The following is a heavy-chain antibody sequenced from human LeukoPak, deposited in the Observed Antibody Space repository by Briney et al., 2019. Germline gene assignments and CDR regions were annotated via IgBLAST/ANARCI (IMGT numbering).Heavy chain of an antibody. D-gene: IGHD3-22*01. CDR3: ARDAIKYYYDSSGLAVDY. Sequence: SETLSLTCTVSGGSISSSSYYWGWIRQPPGKGLEWIGSIYYSGSTYYNPSLKSRVTISVDTSKNQFSLKLSSVTAADTAVYYCARDAIKYYYDSSGLAVDYWGQGTLVTVSS. CDR2: IYYSGST. J-gene: IGHJ4*02. CDR1: GGSISSSSYY. V-gene: IGHV4-39*07.